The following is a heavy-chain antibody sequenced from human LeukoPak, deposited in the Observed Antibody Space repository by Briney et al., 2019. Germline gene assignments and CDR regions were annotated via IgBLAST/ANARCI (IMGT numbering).Heavy chain of an antibody. CDR2: INPNSGGT. V-gene: IGHV1-2*02. Sequence: GASVKVSCKASGYTFSGYFMHWVRQAPGQGLEWMGWINPNSGGTNYAQKFQGRVTMTRDTSISTAYMELSRLRSDDTAVYFCARGREIATSLIDPWGQGTLVTVSS. J-gene: IGHJ5*02. D-gene: IGHD5-24*01. CDR1: GYTFSGYF. CDR3: ARGREIATSLIDP.